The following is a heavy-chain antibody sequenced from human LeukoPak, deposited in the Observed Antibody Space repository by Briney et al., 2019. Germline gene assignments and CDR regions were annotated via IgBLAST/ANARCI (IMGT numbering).Heavy chain of an antibody. J-gene: IGHJ4*02. D-gene: IGHD5-12*01. CDR2: ISSSGSST. V-gene: IGHV3-11*04. CDR1: GITFSNYY. CDR3: AREWHSGHEY. Sequence: GGSLRLSCAVSGITFSNYYMSWLRQAPGKGLEWVSKISSSGSSTYYAESVKGRFTISRDNAKNSLYLQMNSLRVEDTAVYYCAREWHSGHEYWGQGTLVTVSS.